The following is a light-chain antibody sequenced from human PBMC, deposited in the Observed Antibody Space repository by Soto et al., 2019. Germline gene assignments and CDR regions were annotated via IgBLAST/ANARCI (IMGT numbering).Light chain of an antibody. CDR2: GAS. V-gene: IGKV3-20*01. Sequence: EIVLTQSPDTLSLSPGERATLSCRASQSFTSNYLAWYQQKPGQAPRLLIFGASSRATGIPDRFSGSGSGTDFTLTISRLEPEDFAVYYCQQYGSSPLFGQGTKVDI. CDR1: QSFTSNY. J-gene: IGKJ1*01. CDR3: QQYGSSPL.